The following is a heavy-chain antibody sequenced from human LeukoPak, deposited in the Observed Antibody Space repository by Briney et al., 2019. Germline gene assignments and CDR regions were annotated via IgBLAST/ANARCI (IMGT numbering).Heavy chain of an antibody. CDR1: GYTFTGYY. J-gene: IGHJ4*02. V-gene: IGHV1-2*02. D-gene: IGHD1-26*01. CDR2: INPNSGGT. CDR3: ARDLRYSGSYYVAY. Sequence: ASVKVSCKASGYTFTGYYIHWVRQAPGQGLEWMGWINPNSGGTNYAQKFQGRVTMTRDTSISTAYMELSRLRSDDPAVYYCARDLRYSGSYYVAYWGQGTLVTVSS.